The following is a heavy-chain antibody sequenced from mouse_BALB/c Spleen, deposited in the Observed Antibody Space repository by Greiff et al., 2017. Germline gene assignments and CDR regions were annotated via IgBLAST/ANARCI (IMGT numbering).Heavy chain of an antibody. V-gene: IGHV7-3*02. CDR1: GFTFTDYY. J-gene: IGHJ4*01. CDR3: ARDRGYAMDY. CDR2: IRNKANGYTT. Sequence: EVKLVESGGGLVQPGGSLRLSCATSGFTFTDYYMSWVRQPPGKALEWLGFIRNKANGYTTEYSASVKGRFTISRDNSQRILYLQMNTLRAEDSATYYCARDRGYAMDYWGHGTSVTVSS.